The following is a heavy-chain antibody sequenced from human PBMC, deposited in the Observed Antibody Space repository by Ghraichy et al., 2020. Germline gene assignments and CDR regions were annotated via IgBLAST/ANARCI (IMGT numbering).Heavy chain of an antibody. CDR1: GGSFSGYY. CDR2: INHSGST. D-gene: IGHD1-26*01. CDR3: ARSRRHSGSYYGAMLDY. J-gene: IGHJ4*02. V-gene: IGHV4-34*01. Sequence: SETLSLTCAVYGGSFSGYYWSWIRQPPGKGLEWIGEINHSGSTNYNPSLKSRVTISVDTSKNQFSLKLSSVTAADTAVYYCARSRRHSGSYYGAMLDYWGQGTLVTVSS.